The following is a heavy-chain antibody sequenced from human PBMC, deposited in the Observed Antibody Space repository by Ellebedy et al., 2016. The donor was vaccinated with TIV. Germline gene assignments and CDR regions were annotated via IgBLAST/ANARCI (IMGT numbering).Heavy chain of an antibody. Sequence: GESLKISCAASGFTFDDYGMSWVRQAPGKGLEWVSGINWNGGSTGYADSVKGRFTISRDNAKNSLYLQMNSLRAEDTALYYCARAPYENYGNWFDPWGQGTLVTVSS. CDR1: GFTFDDYG. J-gene: IGHJ5*02. V-gene: IGHV3-20*04. CDR2: INWNGGST. D-gene: IGHD4-17*01. CDR3: ARAPYENYGNWFDP.